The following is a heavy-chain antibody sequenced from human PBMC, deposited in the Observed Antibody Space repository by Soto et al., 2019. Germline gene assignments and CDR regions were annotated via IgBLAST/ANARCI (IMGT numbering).Heavy chain of an antibody. CDR1: GFAFNNYG. Sequence: GGSLRLSCTVSGFAFNNYGINWVRQAPGKGLEWVSSISKSDYTYYSDSVKGRFTISRDNAKNSVSLQMNTLRVEDTTVYYCAREDSIIIPAVSDFWGQGTLVTVSS. CDR2: ISKSDYT. D-gene: IGHD2-2*01. J-gene: IGHJ4*02. V-gene: IGHV3-21*01. CDR3: AREDSIIIPAVSDF.